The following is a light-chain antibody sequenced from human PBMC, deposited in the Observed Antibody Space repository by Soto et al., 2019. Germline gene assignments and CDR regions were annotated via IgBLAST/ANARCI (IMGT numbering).Light chain of an antibody. V-gene: IGKV3D-15*01. CDR1: QSVSSN. CDR2: GAS. CDR3: QQYNNWPPIT. Sequence: IVFTQSPATLSVSTGERATLSYTAAQSVSSNLAWYQQKPGQAPRLLMYGASTSATGIPARFSGSGSGTEFTLTISSLQSEDFAVYYCQQYNNWPPITFGQGTRLEIK. J-gene: IGKJ5*01.